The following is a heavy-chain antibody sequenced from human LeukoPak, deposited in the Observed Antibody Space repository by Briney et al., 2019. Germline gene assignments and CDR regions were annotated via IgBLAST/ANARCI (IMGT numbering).Heavy chain of an antibody. CDR1: GFSFSSYA. Sequence: GGSLRLSCRASGFSFSSYAMHWVRQAPGKGLEWVAVISYDGSNKYYADSVKGRFTISRDNSKNTLYLQMNSLRAEDTAVYYCARDRQGRTYYFDYWGQGTLVTVSS. D-gene: IGHD3/OR15-3a*01. J-gene: IGHJ4*02. CDR3: ARDRQGRTYYFDY. CDR2: ISYDGSNK. V-gene: IGHV3-30-3*01.